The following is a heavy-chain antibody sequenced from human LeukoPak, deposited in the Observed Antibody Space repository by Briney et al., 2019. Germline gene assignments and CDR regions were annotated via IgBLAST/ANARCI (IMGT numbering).Heavy chain of an antibody. Sequence: ASVKVSCKASGYTLTSYGISWVRQAPGQGLEWMGWISAYNGNTNYAQKLQGRVTMTTDTSTSTAYMELRSLRSDDTAVYYCARVRAVAGLNYYYYMDVWGKGTTVTISS. D-gene: IGHD6-19*01. V-gene: IGHV1-18*01. J-gene: IGHJ6*03. CDR3: ARVRAVAGLNYYYYMDV. CDR1: GYTLTSYG. CDR2: ISAYNGNT.